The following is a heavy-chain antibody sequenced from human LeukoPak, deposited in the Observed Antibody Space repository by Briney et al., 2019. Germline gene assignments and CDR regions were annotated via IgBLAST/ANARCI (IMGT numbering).Heavy chain of an antibody. CDR2: MNPNSGNT. CDR1: GYTFTSYD. Sequence: GASVKVSCKASGYTFTSYDINWVRQATGQGLEWMGWMNPNSGNTDYAQKFQGRVTMTRNTSISTAYMELSSLRSEDTAVYYCAKYYYYDSSAITDWGQGTLVTVSS. CDR3: AKYYYYDSSAITD. D-gene: IGHD3-22*01. J-gene: IGHJ4*02. V-gene: IGHV1-8*01.